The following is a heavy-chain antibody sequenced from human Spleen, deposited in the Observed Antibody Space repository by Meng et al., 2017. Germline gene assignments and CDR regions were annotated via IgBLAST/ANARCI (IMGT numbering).Heavy chain of an antibody. CDR3: ARDFLPTFGGVIVRDY. Sequence: GGSLRLSCAASGFTFSSYSMNWVRQAPGKGLEWVSSISSSSSYIYYADSVKGRFTISRDNAKNSLYLQMNSLRAEDTAVYYFARDFLPTFGGVIVRDYWGQGTLVTVSS. CDR1: GFTFSSYS. V-gene: IGHV3-21*01. CDR2: ISSSSSYI. J-gene: IGHJ4*02. D-gene: IGHD3-16*02.